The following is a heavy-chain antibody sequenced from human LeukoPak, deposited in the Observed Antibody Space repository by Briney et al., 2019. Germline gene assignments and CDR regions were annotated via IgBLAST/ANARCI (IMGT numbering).Heavy chain of an antibody. Sequence: PGGSLRLSCAPSGFTFITYGMHWVRQAPGKGLEWVAFRRYDGSSEYYADSVKGRFTLSRDNSKNTLYLQMNSLRADDTAVYYCARNSGRYFYYYYMDVWGKGTTVTVSS. CDR2: RRYDGSSE. D-gene: IGHD1-26*01. CDR3: ARNSGRYFYYYYMDV. CDR1: GFTFITYG. V-gene: IGHV3-30*02. J-gene: IGHJ6*03.